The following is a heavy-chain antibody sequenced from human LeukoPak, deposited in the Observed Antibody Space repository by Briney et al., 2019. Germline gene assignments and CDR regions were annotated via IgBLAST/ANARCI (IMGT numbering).Heavy chain of an antibody. CDR3: ARAGKYYDILTGRNTILAFDY. CDR1: GYTFTSYY. V-gene: IGHV1-8*03. CDR2: MNPNSGNT. D-gene: IGHD3-9*01. Sequence: VASVKVSCKTSGYTFTSYYIHWVRQATGQGLEWMGWMNPNSGNTGYAQKFQGRVTITRNTSISTAYMELSSLRSEDTAVYYCARAGKYYDILTGRNTILAFDYWGQGNLVTVSS. J-gene: IGHJ4*02.